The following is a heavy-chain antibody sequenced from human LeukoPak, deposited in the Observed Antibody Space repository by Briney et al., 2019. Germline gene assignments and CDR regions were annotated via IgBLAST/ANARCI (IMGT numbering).Heavy chain of an antibody. CDR3: ARDPLRSYGSVGLPAFDY. CDR2: INPNSGGT. CDR1: GYTFTSYG. Sequence: GASVKVSCKASGYTFTSYGISWVRQAPGQGLEWMGWINPNSGGTNYAQKFQGRVTMTRDTSISTAYMELSRLRSDDTAVYYCARDPLRSYGSVGLPAFDYWGQGTLVTVSS. D-gene: IGHD3-10*01. V-gene: IGHV1-2*02. J-gene: IGHJ4*02.